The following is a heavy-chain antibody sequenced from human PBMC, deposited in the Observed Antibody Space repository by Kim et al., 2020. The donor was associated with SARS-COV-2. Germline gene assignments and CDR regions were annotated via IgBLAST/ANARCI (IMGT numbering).Heavy chain of an antibody. CDR3: ARGRAGVVPAPVLGLGPFYDYYALDV. V-gene: IGHV4-34*01. CDR2: INHSGST. CDR1: GGSFSDYN. D-gene: IGHD2-2*02. Sequence: SETLSLTCAVYGGSFSDYNWSWIRQPPGKGLEWIAEINHSGSTSHSPSLKSRVTISVDTSKSQFSLRLKSMTAADTAVYYCARGRAGVVPAPVLGLGPFYDYYALDVWGQGTAVAVSS. J-gene: IGHJ6*02.